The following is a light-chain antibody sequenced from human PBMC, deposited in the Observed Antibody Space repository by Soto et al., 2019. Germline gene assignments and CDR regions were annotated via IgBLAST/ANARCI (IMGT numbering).Light chain of an antibody. Sequence: EIVLTPSPGTLSLSPVERATLSCRASQSVSSSYLAWYQQKPGQAPRLLIYGASSRATGIQDRFSGSGSGTDFTLTISRLEPEDFAVYYCQHYGGSPPTFGQGTRLEIK. V-gene: IGKV3-20*01. J-gene: IGKJ5*01. CDR3: QHYGGSPPT. CDR2: GAS. CDR1: QSVSSSY.